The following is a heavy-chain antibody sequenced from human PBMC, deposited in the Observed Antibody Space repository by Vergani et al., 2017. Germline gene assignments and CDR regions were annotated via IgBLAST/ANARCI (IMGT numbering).Heavy chain of an antibody. D-gene: IGHD3-22*01. CDR2: ISWNSGSI. Sequence: EVQLLESGGGLVQPGRSLRLSCAASGFTFDDYAMHWVRQAPGKGLEWVSGISWNSGSIGYADSVKGRFTISRDNSKNTLSLQMNSLTAEDTAIYYCAGPQGTSAYYYGGFDYWGQGILVTVSS. J-gene: IGHJ4*02. CDR3: AGPQGTSAYYYGGFDY. CDR1: GFTFDDYA. V-gene: IGHV3-9*01.